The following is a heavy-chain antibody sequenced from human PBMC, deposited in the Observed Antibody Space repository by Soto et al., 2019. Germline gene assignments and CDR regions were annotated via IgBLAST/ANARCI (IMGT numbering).Heavy chain of an antibody. CDR3: ARDRGYYYGSGSYRQDAFDI. CDR1: GYTLTSYG. J-gene: IGHJ3*02. CDR2: ISAYNGNT. V-gene: IGHV1-18*01. D-gene: IGHD3-10*01. Sequence: ASVKVSCKASGYTLTSYGISWVRQAPGQGLEWMGWISAYNGNTSYAQKLQGRVTMTTDTSTSTAYMELRSLRSDDTAVYYCARDRGYYYGSGSYRQDAFDIWGQGTMVTVSS.